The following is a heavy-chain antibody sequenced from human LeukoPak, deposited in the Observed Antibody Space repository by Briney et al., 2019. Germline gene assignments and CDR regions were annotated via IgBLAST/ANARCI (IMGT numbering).Heavy chain of an antibody. J-gene: IGHJ4*02. CDR1: GYTFTGNY. CDR3: ARDADIVVVPAAFDY. V-gene: IGHV1-2*02. CDR2: INPNSGGT. Sequence: ASVKVSCKASGYTFTGNYIHWVRQAPGQGLEWMGWINPNSGGTNYAQKFQGRVTMTRDTSISTAYMELSRLRSDDTAVYYCARDADIVVVPAAFDYWGQGTLVTVSS. D-gene: IGHD2-2*01.